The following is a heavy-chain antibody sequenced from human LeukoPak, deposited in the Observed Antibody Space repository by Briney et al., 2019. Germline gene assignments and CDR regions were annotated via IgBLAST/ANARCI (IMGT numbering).Heavy chain of an antibody. J-gene: IGHJ4*02. V-gene: IGHV3-49*03. CDR1: GFTLGDLA. Sequence: GGSLRLSCTASGFTLGDLAISWFRQAQGKGLEWEGFIRSKAYGGTTEYAASVKGRFTISRDDSKSIAYLQMNSLKTEDTAVYYCTGAPGSSWYPYYFDYWGQGTLVTVSS. CDR2: IRSKAYGGTT. CDR3: TGAPGSSWYPYYFDY. D-gene: IGHD6-13*01.